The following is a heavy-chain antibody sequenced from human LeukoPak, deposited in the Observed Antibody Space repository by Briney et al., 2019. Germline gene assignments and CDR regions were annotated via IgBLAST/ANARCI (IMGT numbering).Heavy chain of an antibody. D-gene: IGHD6-19*01. Sequence: GGSLRLSCAASGFTFSSYGMSWVRQAPGKGLEWVSAISGSGGSTYYADSVKGRFTISRDNSKNTLYLQMNSLRAEDTAVYYCAKEAPGYSSGWINYFDYWGQGTLVTVSS. CDR3: AKEAPGYSSGWINYFDY. V-gene: IGHV3-23*01. CDR1: GFTFSSYG. CDR2: ISGSGGST. J-gene: IGHJ4*02.